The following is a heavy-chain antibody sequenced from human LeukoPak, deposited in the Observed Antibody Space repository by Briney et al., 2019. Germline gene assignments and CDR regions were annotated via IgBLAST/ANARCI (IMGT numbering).Heavy chain of an antibody. J-gene: IGHJ2*01. D-gene: IGHD3-9*01. CDR1: GGSISSGDYY. Sequence: SQTLSLTCTVSGGSISSGDYYWSWIRQPPGKGLEWIGYIYYSGSTYYNPSLKSRVTISVDTSKNQFSLKLSSVTAADTAVYYCARAYYDILTGYFNWYFDLWGRGTLVTVSS. CDR3: ARAYYDILTGYFNWYFDL. V-gene: IGHV4-30-4*01. CDR2: IYYSGST.